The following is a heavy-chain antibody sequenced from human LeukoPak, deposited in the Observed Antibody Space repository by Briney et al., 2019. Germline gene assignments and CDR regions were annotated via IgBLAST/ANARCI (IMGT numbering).Heavy chain of an antibody. CDR2: INSASSDI. J-gene: IGHJ4*02. V-gene: IGHV3-21*01. D-gene: IGHD3-16*01. CDR3: ARDRYPLGSYAPPFDY. CDR1: GFAFSTYT. Sequence: TGGSLRLSCAASGFAFSTYTMNWVRQAPGKGLEWISCINSASSDIYYADSVWGRFTISRGNAKNSLYLQMNSLRAEDTGVYYCARDRYPLGSYAPPFDYWGQGILVTVSS.